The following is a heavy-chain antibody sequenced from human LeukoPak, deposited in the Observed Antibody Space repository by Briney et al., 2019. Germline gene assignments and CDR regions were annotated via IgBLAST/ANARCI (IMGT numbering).Heavy chain of an antibody. V-gene: IGHV3-23*01. D-gene: IGHD1-26*01. CDR3: AKYVRGGELLIPFDY. J-gene: IGHJ4*02. CDR2: ISGSGGST. CDR1: GFTFSSYA. Sequence: GGSLRLSCAASGFTFSSYAMSWVRQAPGKGLEWVSAISGSGGSTYYADSVKGRFTISRDNSKNTLYLQMNSLRAEDTAVYYCAKYVRGGELLIPFDYWGQGTLVTVSS.